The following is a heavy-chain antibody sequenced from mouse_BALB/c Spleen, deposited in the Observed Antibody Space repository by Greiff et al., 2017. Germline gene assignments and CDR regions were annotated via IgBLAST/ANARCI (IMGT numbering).Heavy chain of an antibody. J-gene: IGHJ3*01. V-gene: IGHV5-4*02. D-gene: IGHD1-2*01. CDR1: GFTFSDYY. CDR3: ARDRNYYGYSFAY. Sequence: EVKLMESGGGLVKPGGSLKLSCAASGFTFSDYYMYWVRQTPEKRLEWVATISDGGSYTYYPDSVKGRFTISRDNAKNNLYLQMSSLKSEDTAMYYCARDRNYYGYSFAYWGQGTLVTVSA. CDR2: ISDGGSYT.